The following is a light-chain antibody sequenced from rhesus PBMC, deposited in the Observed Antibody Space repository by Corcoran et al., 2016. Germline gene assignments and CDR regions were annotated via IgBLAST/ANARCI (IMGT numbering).Light chain of an antibody. J-gene: IGKJ2*01. CDR1: ENLNNY. Sequence: DIQMTQSPSSLSASVGDRVTITCRASENLNNYLNWYQQKPGKAPKLLIYKASTLQSGVPSRFSGSGSGTDYTFTISSLQPEDVATYYCQHGYGTPHSFGQGTKVEIK. CDR2: KAS. CDR3: QHGYGTPHS. V-gene: IGKV1-74*01.